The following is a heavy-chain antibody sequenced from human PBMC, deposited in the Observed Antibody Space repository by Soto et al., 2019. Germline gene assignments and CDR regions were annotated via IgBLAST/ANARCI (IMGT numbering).Heavy chain of an antibody. CDR3: AKRGGDSGSGDFDS. J-gene: IGHJ4*02. Sequence: EVQLLESGGGLGQPGGSLRLSCAASGFPFSRCAMNWVRQAPGKGLEWVSTISHSDHSTYYADSVKGRFTVSRDNSENTLYLQMNGLRAADTSIYYCAKRGGDSGSGDFDSWGQGILVTVSS. V-gene: IGHV3-23*01. D-gene: IGHD6-19*01. CDR2: ISHSDHST. CDR1: GFPFSRCA.